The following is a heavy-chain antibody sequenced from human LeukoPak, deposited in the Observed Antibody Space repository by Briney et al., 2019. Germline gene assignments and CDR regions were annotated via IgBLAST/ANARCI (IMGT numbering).Heavy chain of an antibody. J-gene: IGHJ4*02. Sequence: ASVKVSCKASGYTFTGYYMHWVRLAPGQGLKWMGRINPNSGGTNYAQKFQGRVTMTRDTSISTAYMELSRLRSDDTAVYYCARGPLLWFGEPLIDYWGQGTLVTVSS. V-gene: IGHV1-2*06. CDR1: GYTFTGYY. CDR2: INPNSGGT. D-gene: IGHD3-10*01. CDR3: ARGPLLWFGEPLIDY.